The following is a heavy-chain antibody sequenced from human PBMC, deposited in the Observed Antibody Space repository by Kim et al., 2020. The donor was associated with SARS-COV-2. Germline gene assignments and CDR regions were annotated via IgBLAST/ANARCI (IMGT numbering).Heavy chain of an antibody. Sequence: SETLSLTCTVSGGSISSSSYYWGWIRQPPGKGLEWIGSIYYSGSTYYNPSLKSRVTISVDTSKNQFSLKLSSVTAADTAVYYCARQEPPDYYGMDVWGQGTTVTVSS. J-gene: IGHJ6*02. CDR2: IYYSGST. CDR3: ARQEPPDYYGMDV. V-gene: IGHV4-39*01. CDR1: GGSISSSSYY.